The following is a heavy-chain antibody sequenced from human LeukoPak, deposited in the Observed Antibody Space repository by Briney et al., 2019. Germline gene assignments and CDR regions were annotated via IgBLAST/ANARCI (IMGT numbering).Heavy chain of an antibody. J-gene: IGHJ4*02. V-gene: IGHV4-39*01. CDR1: GGSISSSDSY. Sequence: SETLSLTYTVSGGSISSSDSYWAWVRQPPGKGLEWIGSICFSRTTYYNPSLKSRVTMSIDTSKNHFSLKVASVTAADTAVYYCGRHFPETGRDEQPLEYWGQGSLFTVSS. CDR3: GRHFPETGRDEQPLEY. CDR2: ICFSRTT. D-gene: IGHD3-10*01.